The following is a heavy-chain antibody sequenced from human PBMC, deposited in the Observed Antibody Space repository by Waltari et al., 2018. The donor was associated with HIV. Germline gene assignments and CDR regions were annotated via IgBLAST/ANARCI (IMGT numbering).Heavy chain of an antibody. CDR3: GSDYCDLGSGYSRHYYGGMDV. J-gene: IGHJ6*02. D-gene: IGHD3-3*01. CDR2: TYYSGSA. Sequence: QVQLQESGLGLVKPSQTLSLTRTVSGGPISCRDYYRGWFRHPPGKGLVWIGYTYYSGSAYYNPSLKSGVTRSGDASTNQVSLKLVSVTTADTAVYYSGSDYCDLGSGYSRHYYGGMDVWGQGTTVTVSS. V-gene: IGHV4-30-4*01. CDR1: GGPISCRDYY.